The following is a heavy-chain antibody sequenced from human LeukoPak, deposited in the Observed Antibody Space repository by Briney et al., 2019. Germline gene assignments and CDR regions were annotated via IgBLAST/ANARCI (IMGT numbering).Heavy chain of an antibody. J-gene: IGHJ4*02. V-gene: IGHV1-69*05. D-gene: IGHD2-2*02. Sequence: SVKVSCKASGGTFSSYAISWVRQAPGQGLEWMGGIIPIFGTANYAQKFQGRVTITTDESTSTAYMELSSLRSEDTAVYYCARVYCSSTSCYTGRQYYSDYWGQGTLVTVSS. CDR3: ARVYCSSTSCYTGRQYYSDY. CDR1: GGTFSSYA. CDR2: IIPIFGTA.